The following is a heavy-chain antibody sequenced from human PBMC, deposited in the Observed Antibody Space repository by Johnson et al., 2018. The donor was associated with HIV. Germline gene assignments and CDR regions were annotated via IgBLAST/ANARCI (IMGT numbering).Heavy chain of an antibody. D-gene: IGHD6-13*01. CDR3: TTDMEQHQLAYDAFDI. V-gene: IGHV3-7*03. CDR2: IKQDGSEK. J-gene: IGHJ3*02. CDR1: GFTFSSYW. Sequence: VQLVESGGGLVQPGGSLRLSCAASGFTFSSYWMSWVRQAPGKGLEWVANIKQDGSEKYYVDSVKGRFTISRDDSKNTLYLQMDSLKTEDTAVYYCTTDMEQHQLAYDAFDIWGQGTMVTVSS.